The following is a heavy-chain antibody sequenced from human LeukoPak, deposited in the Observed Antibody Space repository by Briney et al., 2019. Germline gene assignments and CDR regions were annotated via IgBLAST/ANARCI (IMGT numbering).Heavy chain of an antibody. Sequence: GGSLRLSCAASGFTFSSYAMSWVRLAPGKGLGWVSTVDHSFGTTHYADSVEGRFTISRDNSKNTLYLQMNSLRAEDTAVYYCAKDSGSEQYYSYYMDVWGKGTTVTVSS. D-gene: IGHD1-26*01. J-gene: IGHJ6*03. CDR3: AKDSGSEQYYSYYMDV. CDR1: GFTFSSYA. CDR2: VDHSFGTT. V-gene: IGHV3-23*01.